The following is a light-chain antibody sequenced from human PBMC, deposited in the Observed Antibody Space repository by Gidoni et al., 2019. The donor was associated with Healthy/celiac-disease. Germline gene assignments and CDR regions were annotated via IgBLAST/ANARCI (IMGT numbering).Light chain of an antibody. CDR2: GAS. CDR1: QSVSSSY. CDR3: QQYGSSPCS. J-gene: IGKJ2*04. Sequence: DIVLTLSPGTLSLSPGERATLSCRASQSVSSSYLAWYQQKPGQAPRLLIYGASSRATGIPDRFSGSGSGTDFTLTISRLEPEDFAVYYCQQYGSSPCSFXQXTKLEIK. V-gene: IGKV3-20*01.